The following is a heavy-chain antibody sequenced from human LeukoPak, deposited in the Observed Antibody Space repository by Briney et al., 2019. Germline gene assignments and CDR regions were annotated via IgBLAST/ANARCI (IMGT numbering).Heavy chain of an antibody. CDR3: ANEIRPNDY. CDR1: GFTFSKYA. V-gene: IGHV3-30-3*02. D-gene: IGHD4-17*01. Sequence: GGSLRLSCAASGFTFSKYAIHWVRQAPGKGLEWVAVISYDGTNKYYADSVKGRFTISRDNSKNTLYLQMNSLRAEDTAVYYCANEIRPNDYWGQGTQVTVSS. CDR2: ISYDGTNK. J-gene: IGHJ4*02.